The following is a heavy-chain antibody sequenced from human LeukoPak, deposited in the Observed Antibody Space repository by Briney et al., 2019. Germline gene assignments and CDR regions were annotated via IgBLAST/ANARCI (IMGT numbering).Heavy chain of an antibody. D-gene: IGHD3-22*01. CDR1: GFVFSDYG. CDR3: AQECVDSSGYYYVPNWFDP. J-gene: IGHJ5*02. Sequence: GGSLRLSCAASGFVFSDYGMHWVRQAPGKGLEWVAFVRYDGSNEYYADSMKGRFTISRDNSKNTLYLQMNNLRAEDTAVYYCAQECVDSSGYYYVPNWFDPWGQGTLVTVSS. CDR2: VRYDGSNE. V-gene: IGHV3-30*02.